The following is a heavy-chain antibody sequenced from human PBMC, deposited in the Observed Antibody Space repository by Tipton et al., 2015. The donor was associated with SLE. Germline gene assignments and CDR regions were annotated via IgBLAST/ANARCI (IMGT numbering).Heavy chain of an antibody. J-gene: IGHJ4*02. Sequence: SLRLSCAASGFTFSSYAMSWVRQAPGKGLEWVSAISGSGGSTYYADSVKGRFTISRDNSKNTLYLQMNSLRAEDTAVYYCASLYSGYDWGYYFAYWGQGTLVTVSS. CDR2: ISGSGGST. D-gene: IGHD5-12*01. CDR1: GFTFSSYA. CDR3: ASLYSGYDWGYYFAY. V-gene: IGHV3-23*01.